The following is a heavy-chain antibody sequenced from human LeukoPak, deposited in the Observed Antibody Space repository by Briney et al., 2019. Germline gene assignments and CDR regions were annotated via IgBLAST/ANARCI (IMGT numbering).Heavy chain of an antibody. CDR1: GFTFSSYS. CDR3: ARRRSGAWDY. J-gene: IGHJ4*02. CDR2: ISSSSSYT. Sequence: GGSLRLSCAASGFTFSSYSMNWVRQAPGKGLEWVSYISSSSSYTNYADSVKGRFTISRDNAKNSLYLQMNSLRAEDTAVYYCARRRSGAWDYWGQGTLVTVSS. D-gene: IGHD1-26*01. V-gene: IGHV3-21*05.